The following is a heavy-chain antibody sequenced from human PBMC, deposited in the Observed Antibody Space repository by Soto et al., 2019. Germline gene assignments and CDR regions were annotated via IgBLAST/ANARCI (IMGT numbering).Heavy chain of an antibody. J-gene: IGHJ4*02. CDR3: ARDMTYYYDSSGYYNEFDY. D-gene: IGHD3-22*01. CDR2: IWYDGSNK. V-gene: IGHV3-33*01. Sequence: GGSLRLSCAASGFTFSSYGMHWVRQAPGKWLEWVAVIWYDGSNKYYADSVKGRFTISRDNSKNTLYLQMNSLRAEDTAVYYCARDMTYYYDSSGYYNEFDYWGQGXLVTVSS. CDR1: GFTFSSYG.